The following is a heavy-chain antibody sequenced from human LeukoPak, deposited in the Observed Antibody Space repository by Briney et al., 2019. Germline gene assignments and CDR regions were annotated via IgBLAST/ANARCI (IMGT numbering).Heavy chain of an antibody. J-gene: IGHJ6*02. CDR1: GGPFSGYY. V-gene: IGHV4-34*01. CDR3: ARYLGPHSSSWGRYYYYYYGMDV. Sequence: SETLSLTCAVYGGPFSGYYWSWIRQPPGKGLEWIGEINHSGSTNYNPSLKSRVTISVDTSKNQFSLKLSSVTAADTAVYYCARYLGPHSSSWGRYYYYYYGMDVWGQGTTVTVSS. D-gene: IGHD6-13*01. CDR2: INHSGST.